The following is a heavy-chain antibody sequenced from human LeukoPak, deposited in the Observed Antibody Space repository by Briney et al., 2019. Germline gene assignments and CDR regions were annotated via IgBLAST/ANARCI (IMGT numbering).Heavy chain of an antibody. Sequence: ASVKVSCKASGYTFTGYYIHWVRQAPGQGLEWMGWIHTNTENPTYAQGFTGRFVFSLDTSVSTAYLQISSLKAEDTAVYYCARDYGDYAFGYWGQGTLVTVSS. V-gene: IGHV7-4-1*02. CDR1: GYTFTGYY. J-gene: IGHJ4*02. CDR3: ARDYGDYAFGY. CDR2: IHTNTENP. D-gene: IGHD4-17*01.